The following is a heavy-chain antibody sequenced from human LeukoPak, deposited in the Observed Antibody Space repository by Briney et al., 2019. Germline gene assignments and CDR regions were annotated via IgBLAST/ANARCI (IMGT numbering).Heavy chain of an antibody. CDR3: ARGRIFGVVIYLY. D-gene: IGHD3-3*01. CDR1: GGSISTYY. V-gene: IGHV4-59*08. J-gene: IGHJ4*02. Sequence: SETLSLTCSVSGGSISTYYWSWIRQPPGKGLEWIGYIYYSGSTSYNPSLKSRVTISVDTSKNQFSLDLSSVTAADTAVYYCARGRIFGVVIYLYWGQGTLVTVSS. CDR2: IYYSGST.